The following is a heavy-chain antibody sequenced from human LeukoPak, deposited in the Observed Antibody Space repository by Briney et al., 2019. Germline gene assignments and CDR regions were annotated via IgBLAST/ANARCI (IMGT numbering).Heavy chain of an antibody. CDR2: INHSGST. Sequence: SETLSLTCAVYGGSFSGYYWSWIRQPPGKGLEWIGEINHSGSTNYNPSLKSRVTISVDTSKNQFSLKLSSVAADTAVYYCARGGTEDTMVRGVIFFDYWGQGTLVTVSS. D-gene: IGHD3-10*01. V-gene: IGHV4-34*01. J-gene: IGHJ4*02. CDR1: GGSFSGYY. CDR3: ARGGTEDTMVRGVIFFDY.